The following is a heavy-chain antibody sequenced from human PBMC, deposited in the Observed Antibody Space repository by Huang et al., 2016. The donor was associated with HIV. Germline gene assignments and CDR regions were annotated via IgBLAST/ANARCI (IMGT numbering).Heavy chain of an antibody. CDR3: ARDYYDSRGYDIHAVVDY. CDR2: INPNTGNP. V-gene: IGHV7-4-1*02. D-gene: IGHD3-22*01. J-gene: IGHJ4*02. CDR1: GYPFTRYA. Sequence: QVQLVQSGSELRKPGASVKVSCQASGYPFTRYAMNWVRQAPGQGIEWMGWINPNTGNPTYAQAFTGRFVLSLDTSVSTAYLQISSLEAEDTAVYYCARDYYDSRGYDIHAVVDYWGQGTLVTVSS.